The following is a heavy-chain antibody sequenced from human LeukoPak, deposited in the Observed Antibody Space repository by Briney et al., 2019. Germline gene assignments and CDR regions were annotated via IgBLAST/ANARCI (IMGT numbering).Heavy chain of an antibody. CDR3: ARFSKSADAFDV. J-gene: IGHJ3*01. CDR2: IIPIFGTA. Sequence: SVKVSCKASGGTFSSYAISWVRQAPGQGLEWMGGIIPIFGTANYAQKFQGRVTITRNTSISTAYMELNSLRSEDTAVYYCARFSKSADAFDVWGQGTLVTVSS. V-gene: IGHV1-69*05. CDR1: GGTFSSYA.